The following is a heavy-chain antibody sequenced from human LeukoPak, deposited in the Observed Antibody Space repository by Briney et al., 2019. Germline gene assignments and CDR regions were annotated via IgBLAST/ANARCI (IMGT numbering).Heavy chain of an antibody. Sequence: PSETLSLTCAVYGGSFSGYYWSWVRQPPGKGLEWLGEINHSGSTNYNPSLKSRVTISVDTSKNQFSLKLSSVTAADTAVYYCARLRRAIVVVPAARNDAFDIWGQGTMVTVS. CDR2: INHSGST. CDR3: ARLRRAIVVVPAARNDAFDI. D-gene: IGHD2-2*01. V-gene: IGHV4-34*01. CDR1: GGSFSGYY. J-gene: IGHJ3*02.